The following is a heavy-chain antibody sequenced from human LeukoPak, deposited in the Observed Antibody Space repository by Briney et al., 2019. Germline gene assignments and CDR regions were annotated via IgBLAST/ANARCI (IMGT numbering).Heavy chain of an antibody. CDR1: GGSLNSYY. CDR2: LYYSGST. V-gene: IGHV4-59*01. Sequence: PSETLSLTCSVSGGSLNSYYWAWIRQPPGKGLEWIGSLYYSGSTKYNPSLKSRVTILVDVYKTQFSLKLSSVTAADTAMYYCVRYGDYFDYWGQGTLVTVSS. D-gene: IGHD3-9*01. J-gene: IGHJ4*02. CDR3: VRYGDYFDY.